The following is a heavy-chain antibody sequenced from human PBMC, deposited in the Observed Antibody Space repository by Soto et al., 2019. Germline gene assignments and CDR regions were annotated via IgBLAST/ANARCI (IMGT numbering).Heavy chain of an antibody. CDR2: IIPIFGTA. CDR1: GGTFSSYA. J-gene: IGHJ4*02. D-gene: IGHD3-22*01. Sequence: QVQLVQSGAEVKKPGSSVKVSCKASGGTFSSYAISWVRQAPGQGLEWMGGIIPIFGTANYAQKFQGRGTISADESTSTAYMELSSLRSEDTAVYYCARAAYYYDSSGYSPPDYWGQGTLVTVSS. V-gene: IGHV1-69*01. CDR3: ARAAYYYDSSGYSPPDY.